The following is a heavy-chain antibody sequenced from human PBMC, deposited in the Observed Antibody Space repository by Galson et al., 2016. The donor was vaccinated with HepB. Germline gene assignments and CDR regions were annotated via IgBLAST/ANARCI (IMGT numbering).Heavy chain of an antibody. J-gene: IGHJ4*02. CDR2: IWYDGSNK. CDR3: ASEAPILAPTLDY. CDR1: GFTFSTYG. D-gene: IGHD5-12*01. Sequence: SLRLSCAASGFTFSTYGMYWVRQAPGKGLEWVAVIWYDGSNKYYADSVRGRFTISRANSKNTLYLQMTSLRAEDTAVYYCASEAPILAPTLDYWGQGTLVIVSS. V-gene: IGHV3-33*01.